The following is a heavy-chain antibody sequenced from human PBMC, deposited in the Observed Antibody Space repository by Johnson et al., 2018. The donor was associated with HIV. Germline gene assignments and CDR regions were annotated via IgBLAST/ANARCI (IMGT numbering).Heavy chain of an antibody. CDR2: IKQDGSEK. V-gene: IGHV3-7*05. Sequence: EVQLVESGGGLVQPGGSLRLSCAASGFTFSSYWMSWVRQAPGKGLEWVANIKQDGSEKYYVDSVKGRFTISRDNAKNSRYLQMNSLRAEDTAVYYCAREGAGPDGSDAFDIWGQGTMVTVSS. D-gene: IGHD6-19*01. CDR3: AREGAGPDGSDAFDI. CDR1: GFTFSSYW. J-gene: IGHJ3*02.